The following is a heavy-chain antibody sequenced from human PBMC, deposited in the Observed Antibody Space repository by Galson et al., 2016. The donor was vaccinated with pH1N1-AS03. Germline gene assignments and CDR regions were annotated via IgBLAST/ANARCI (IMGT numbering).Heavy chain of an antibody. CDR2: ISWDDSK. CDR3: GNSVEGV. CDR1: GFSLPSANMG. V-gene: IGHV2-5*02. J-gene: IGHJ3*01. Sequence: PALVKPSQTFTLTCNYSGFSLPSANMGVGWIRQPPGNALEYLALISWDDSKLYSPPLRSRLTITKDTSRNKVVLSMTNMQPVDTGTYSCGNSVEGVWGQGIKVTVSS.